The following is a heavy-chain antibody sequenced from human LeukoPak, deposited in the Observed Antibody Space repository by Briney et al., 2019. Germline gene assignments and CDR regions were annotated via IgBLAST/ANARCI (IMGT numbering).Heavy chain of an antibody. V-gene: IGHV3-53*04. CDR2: IYSGSSST. CDR3: ARVGSGWYDFDY. Sequence: GGSLRLSCAASGFSVSSNDMSWVRQAPGKGLEWVSVIYSGSSSTYYTDSVKGRFTISRHNSKNTLYLQMNSLRAEDTAVYYCARVGSGWYDFDYWGQGTLVTVSS. CDR1: GFSVSSND. J-gene: IGHJ4*02. D-gene: IGHD6-19*01.